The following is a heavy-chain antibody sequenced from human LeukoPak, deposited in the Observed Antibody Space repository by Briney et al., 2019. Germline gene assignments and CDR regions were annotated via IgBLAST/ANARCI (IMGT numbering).Heavy chain of an antibody. V-gene: IGHV3-23*01. Sequence: GGSVRLFCGPWGLTYSSYAVMGLRGARGEAVEWGSAISGSGGSTYYADSVKGRFTISRDNSKNTLYLQMNSLRAEDTAVYYCAKAFYSSGWLFDYWGQGTLVTVSS. CDR3: AKAFYSSGWLFDY. CDR2: ISGSGGST. J-gene: IGHJ4*02. CDR1: GLTYSSYA. D-gene: IGHD6-19*01.